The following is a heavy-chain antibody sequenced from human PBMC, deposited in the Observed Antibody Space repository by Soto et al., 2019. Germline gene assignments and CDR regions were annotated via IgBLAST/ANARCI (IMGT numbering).Heavy chain of an antibody. D-gene: IGHD7-27*01. CDR1: GFTFSSYS. CDR2: ITSGSSAI. V-gene: IGHV3-48*02. J-gene: IGHJ4*02. Sequence: EVQLVESGGDLVQPGGSLRLSCAASGFTFSSYSMNWVRQAPGKGLEWISYITSGSSAIRYADSVQGRFTISRDNAKNSLYLQMNGLKDEDTAVYYCVRDLNWGFDYWGQGTLVTVSS. CDR3: VRDLNWGFDY.